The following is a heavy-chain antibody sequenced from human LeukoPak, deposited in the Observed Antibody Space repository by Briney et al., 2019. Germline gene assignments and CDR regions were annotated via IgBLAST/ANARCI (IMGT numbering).Heavy chain of an antibody. D-gene: IGHD3-22*01. V-gene: IGHV1-24*01. Sequence: ASVKVSCKVSGYTLTELSMHWVRQAPGKGLEWMGGFDPEDGETIYAQKFQGRVTMTEDTSTDTAYMELSSLRPEDTAVYYCATYYYDSSGYYLDYWGQGTLVTVSS. J-gene: IGHJ4*02. CDR1: GYTLTELS. CDR2: FDPEDGET. CDR3: ATYYYDSSGYYLDY.